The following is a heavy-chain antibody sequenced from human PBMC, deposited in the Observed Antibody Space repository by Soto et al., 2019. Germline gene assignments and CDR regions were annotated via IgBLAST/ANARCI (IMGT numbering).Heavy chain of an antibody. V-gene: IGHV3-30-3*01. CDR1: GFTFSSYA. Sequence: GGSLRLSCAASGFTFSSYAMHWVRQAPGKGLEWVAVISYDGSNKYYADSVKGRFTISRDNSKNTLYLQMNSLRAEDTAVYYCARDLVGGLMRWFGELFSWGQGTLVTVSS. CDR3: ARDLVGGLMRWFGELFS. D-gene: IGHD3-10*01. J-gene: IGHJ5*02. CDR2: ISYDGSNK.